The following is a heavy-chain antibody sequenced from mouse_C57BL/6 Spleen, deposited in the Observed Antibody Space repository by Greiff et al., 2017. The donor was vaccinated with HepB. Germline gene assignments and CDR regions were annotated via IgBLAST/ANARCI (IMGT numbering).Heavy chain of an antibody. CDR2: IYPGSGNT. J-gene: IGHJ1*03. CDR1: GYTFTDYY. Sequence: QVQLQQSGAELVRPGASVKLSCKASGYTFTDYYINWVKQRPGQGLEWIARIYPGSGNTYYNEKFKGKATLTAEKSSSTAYMQLSSLTSEDSAVYFCARSSSYVEGYFDVWGTGTTVTVSS. CDR3: ARSSSYVEGYFDV. V-gene: IGHV1-76*01. D-gene: IGHD1-1*01.